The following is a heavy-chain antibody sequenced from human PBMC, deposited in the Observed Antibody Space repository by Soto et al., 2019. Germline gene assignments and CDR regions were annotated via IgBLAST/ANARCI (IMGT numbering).Heavy chain of an antibody. CDR2: ISNNGAHT. J-gene: IGHJ6*03. Sequence: ESGGGLVQPGGSLRLSCAASGFTFSNYEMHWVRQAPGKGLEYVSGISNNGAHTDYAKSVKGRFTISRDNSENTLYLQMGSLRAEDMALYYCARRGYGSRWPNVHMDVWGKGTTVTVSS. D-gene: IGHD6-13*01. CDR1: GFTFSNYE. V-gene: IGHV3-64*01. CDR3: ARRGYGSRWPNVHMDV.